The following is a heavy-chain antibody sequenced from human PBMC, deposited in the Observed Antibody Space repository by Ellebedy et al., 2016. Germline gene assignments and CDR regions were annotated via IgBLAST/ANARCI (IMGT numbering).Heavy chain of an antibody. CDR3: ARARIDY. J-gene: IGHJ4*02. V-gene: IGHV3-21*01. Sequence: GGSLRLSCAASGFTFSSFAMNWVRQAPGKGLEWVSSISSTGTYIYYAGSVKGRFTISRDNAKNSLYLQMNSLTTEDTAVYYCARARIDYWGQGTLVTVSS. CDR2: ISSTGTYI. CDR1: GFTFSSFA.